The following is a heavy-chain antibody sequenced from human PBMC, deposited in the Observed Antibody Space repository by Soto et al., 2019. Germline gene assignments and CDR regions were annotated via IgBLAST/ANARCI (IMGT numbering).Heavy chain of an antibody. CDR1: GGSFSGYY. CDR2: INHSGST. Sequence: SETLSLTCAVYGGSFSGYYWSWIRQPPGKGLEWFGEINHSGSTNYNPSLKSRVTISVDTSKNQFSLKLSSVTAADTAVYYCARGKEEFTYYDFWSGKKYYYYYMDVWGKGTTVT. V-gene: IGHV4-34*01. CDR3: ARGKEEFTYYDFWSGKKYYYYYMDV. D-gene: IGHD3-3*01. J-gene: IGHJ6*03.